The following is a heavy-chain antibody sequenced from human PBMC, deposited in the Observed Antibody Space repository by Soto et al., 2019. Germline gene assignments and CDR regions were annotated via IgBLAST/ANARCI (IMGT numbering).Heavy chain of an antibody. J-gene: IGHJ6*01. Sequence: EVQLVESGGGLVQTGRSLRLSCAASGFTFDDYAMHWVRQAPGKGLEWVSGISWNSGRIGYADFVKGRFTISRDNAKKSQYLQMNSLRAEDTALYYCVKETAARHYDYAGMDVWGQGTTVTVCS. CDR1: GFTFDDYA. D-gene: IGHD6-6*01. CDR3: VKETAARHYDYAGMDV. V-gene: IGHV3-9*01. CDR2: ISWNSGRI.